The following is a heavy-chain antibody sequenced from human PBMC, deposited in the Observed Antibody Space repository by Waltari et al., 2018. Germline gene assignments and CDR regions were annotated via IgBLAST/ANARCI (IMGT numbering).Heavy chain of an antibody. J-gene: IGHJ6*03. CDR3: ARAHLQVVTTRDDYYIYYMDV. CDR1: GGSISNSY. Sequence: QVQLQESGPGLVKPSETLSLTCSVSGGSISNSYWTWIRQSPGKGLEWIGDIHYSGTANFNPSLNNRVAISADTSKNQFSLKLSSVIAADTAVYYCARAHLQVVTTRDDYYIYYMDVWGKGTTVTVSS. V-gene: IGHV4-59*01. CDR2: IHYSGTA. D-gene: IGHD5-12*01.